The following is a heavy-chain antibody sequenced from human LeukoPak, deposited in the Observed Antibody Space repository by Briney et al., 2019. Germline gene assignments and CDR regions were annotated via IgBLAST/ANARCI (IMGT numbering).Heavy chain of an antibody. D-gene: IGHD1/OR15-1a*01. J-gene: IGHJ4*02. CDR2: IRAKVNGGTA. Sequence: GGSLRLSCTASGFTFGDYAMSWVRQAPGKGLEWVAFIRAKVNGGTAEYAASVQDRFTISRDDSKSIVYLQLDNLKTEDIGVYYCWRQNTIFDFWGQGALVTVSS. CDR3: WRQNTIFDF. V-gene: IGHV3-49*04. CDR1: GFTFGDYA.